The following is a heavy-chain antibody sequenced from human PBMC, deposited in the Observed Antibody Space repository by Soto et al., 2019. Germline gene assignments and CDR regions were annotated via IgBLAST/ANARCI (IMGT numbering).Heavy chain of an antibody. CDR2: ILGDGTTT. J-gene: IGHJ4*02. Sequence: GGSLRLSCAASGFTFNTYTMNWVRQAPGEGLEWVSGILGDGTTTFYADSVKGRVTISRDNSKNTLYLQINSLKAEDTAVYYWAPRQTGTTWLDSGGQGTLVTVSS. D-gene: IGHD1-1*01. V-gene: IGHV3-23*01. CDR1: GFTFNTYT. CDR3: APRQTGTTWLDS.